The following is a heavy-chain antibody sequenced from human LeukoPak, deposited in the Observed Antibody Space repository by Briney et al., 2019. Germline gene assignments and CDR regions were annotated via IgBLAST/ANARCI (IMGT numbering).Heavy chain of an antibody. CDR2: ISGSGGST. Sequence: PGGSLRLSCAASGFTFSSYAMSWVRQAPGKGLEWVSAISGSGGSTYYADSVKGRFTISRDNSKNTLYLQMNSLRAEDTAVYYCAKGYDSSAYSSQHFDYWGQGTLVTVSS. J-gene: IGHJ4*02. CDR1: GFTFSSYA. V-gene: IGHV3-23*01. D-gene: IGHD3-22*01. CDR3: AKGYDSSAYSSQHFDY.